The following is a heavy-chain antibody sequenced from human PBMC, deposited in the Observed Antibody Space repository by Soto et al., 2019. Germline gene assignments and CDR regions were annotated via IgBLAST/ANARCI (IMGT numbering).Heavy chain of an antibody. CDR1: GFTFSSYA. CDR2: ISYDGSNK. V-gene: IGHV3-30-3*01. Sequence: QVQLVESGGGVVQPGRSLRLSCAASGFTFSSYAMHWVRQAPGKGLEWVAVISYDGSNKYYADSVKGRFTISRDNSKNTLYLQMNSLRAEDTAVYYCARDFEIVVVIGGISYWGQGTLVTVSS. J-gene: IGHJ4*02. CDR3: ARDFEIVVVIGGISY. D-gene: IGHD3-22*01.